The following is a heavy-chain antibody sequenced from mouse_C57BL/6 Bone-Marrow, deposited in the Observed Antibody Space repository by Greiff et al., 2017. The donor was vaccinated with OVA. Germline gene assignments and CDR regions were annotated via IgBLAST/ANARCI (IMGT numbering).Heavy chain of an antibody. CDR1: GFNIKDYY. V-gene: IGHV14-2*01. Sequence: EVQLQQSGAELVKPGASVKLSCTASGFNIKDYYMHWVKQRTEQGLEWIGRIDPEDGETKYAPKFPGKATITADTSSNSAYLQLSSLTSEDTAVEYCARDYYVSSYWGQGTTLTVSS. CDR2: IDPEDGET. CDR3: ARDYYVSSY. D-gene: IGHD1-1*01. J-gene: IGHJ2*01.